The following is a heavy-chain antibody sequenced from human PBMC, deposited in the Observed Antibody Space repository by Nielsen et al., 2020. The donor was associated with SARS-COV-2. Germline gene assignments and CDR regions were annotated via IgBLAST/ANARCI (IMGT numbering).Heavy chain of an antibody. CDR3: ARALEGALGFDY. CDR1: GGSFSGYY. Sequence: SETLSLTCAVYGGSFSGYYWSWIRQPPGKGLEWIGEINHSGSTNYNPSLKSRVTISVDTSKNQFSLKLSSVTAADTAVYYCARALEGALGFDYWGQGTLVTVSS. J-gene: IGHJ4*02. CDR2: INHSGST. V-gene: IGHV4-34*01. D-gene: IGHD7-27*01.